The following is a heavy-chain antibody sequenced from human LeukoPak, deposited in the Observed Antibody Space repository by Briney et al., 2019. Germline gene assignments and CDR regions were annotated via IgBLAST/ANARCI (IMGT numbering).Heavy chain of an antibody. J-gene: IGHJ4*02. CDR1: GGSISSYY. CDR3: ARHESIAAARARFDY. Sequence: PSETLSLTCTVSGGSISSYYWSWIRQPPGKGLEWIGYIYYSGSTNYNPSLKSRVTISVDTSKNQFSLKLSSVTAADTAVYYCARHESIAAARARFDYWGQGTLVTVSS. V-gene: IGHV4-59*08. D-gene: IGHD6-13*01. CDR2: IYYSGST.